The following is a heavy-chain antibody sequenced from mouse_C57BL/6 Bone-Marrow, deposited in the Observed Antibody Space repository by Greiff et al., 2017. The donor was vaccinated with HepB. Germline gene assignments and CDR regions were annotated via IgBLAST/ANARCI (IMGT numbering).Heavy chain of an antibody. D-gene: IGHD2-4*01. CDR2: ISSGSSTI. V-gene: IGHV5-17*01. J-gene: IGHJ2*01. CDR3: ARSPIYYDPYFDY. Sequence: EVKLMESGGGLVKPGGSLKLSCAASGFTFSDYGMHWVRQAPEKGLEWVAYISSGSSTIYYADTVKGRFTISRDNAKNTLFLQMTSLRSEDTAMYYCARSPIYYDPYFDYWGQGTTLTVSS. CDR1: GFTFSDYG.